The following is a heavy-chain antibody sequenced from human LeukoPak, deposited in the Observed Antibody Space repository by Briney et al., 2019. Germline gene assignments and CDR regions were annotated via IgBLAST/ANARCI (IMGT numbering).Heavy chain of an antibody. CDR2: IYTSGST. CDR1: GGSISSYY. Sequence: SETLSLTCTVSGGSISSYYWSWIRQPAGKGLEWIGRIYTSGSTNYNPSLKSRVTMSVDTSKNQFSLKLSSVTAADTAVYYCARVRDYVWGSSRYTLYYFDYWGQGTQVTVSS. CDR3: ARVRDYVWGSSRYTLYYFDY. D-gene: IGHD3-16*02. J-gene: IGHJ4*02. V-gene: IGHV4-4*07.